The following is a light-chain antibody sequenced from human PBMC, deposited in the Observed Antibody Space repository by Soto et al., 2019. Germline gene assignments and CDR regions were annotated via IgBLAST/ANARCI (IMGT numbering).Light chain of an antibody. V-gene: IGKV1-5*03. J-gene: IGKJ1*01. CDR1: QTIRSC. CDR2: KAS. CDR3: QHYNSYSEA. Sequence: DIPITLSPSTLSGTVEDRVTIPCRASQTIRSCLAWYQQKPGKAPKLLIYKASTLKSGVPSRFSGSGSGTEFTLTISSLQPDDFATYYCQHYNSYSEAFGQGAKVDI.